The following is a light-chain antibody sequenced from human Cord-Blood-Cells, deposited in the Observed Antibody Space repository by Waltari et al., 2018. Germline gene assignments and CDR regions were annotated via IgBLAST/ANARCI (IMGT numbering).Light chain of an antibody. J-gene: IGLJ1*01. Sequence: QSALTQPASVSGSPGPSITISCTGTSSAVGRYNLVSWYQQHPGKAPKLMIYEGSKRPSGVSNRFSGSKSGNTASLTVSGLQAEDEADYYCCSYAGSSTNYVFGTGTKVTVL. V-gene: IGLV2-23*01. CDR1: SSAVGRYNL. CDR2: EGS. CDR3: CSYAGSSTNYV.